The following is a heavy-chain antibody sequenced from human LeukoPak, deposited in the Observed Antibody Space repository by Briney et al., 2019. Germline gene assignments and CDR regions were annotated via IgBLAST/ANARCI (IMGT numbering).Heavy chain of an antibody. V-gene: IGHV5-51*01. CDR3: ARGAYYYDSSAYYWFVS. CDR2: IYPDDSDT. Sequence: GESLKISCKGSGYSFTTYWIGWVRQVPGKGLEWMGIIYPDDSDTRYSPSFQGQVTISADKSISTAYLQWSSLKASDTAMYYCARGAYYYDSSAYYWFVSWGQGTLVTVSS. J-gene: IGHJ5*01. CDR1: GYSFTTYW. D-gene: IGHD3-22*01.